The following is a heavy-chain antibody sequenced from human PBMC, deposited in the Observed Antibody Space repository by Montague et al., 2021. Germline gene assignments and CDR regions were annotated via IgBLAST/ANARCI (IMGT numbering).Heavy chain of an antibody. CDR2: IYDSGTT. CDR3: ARERDRYYYMDI. Sequence: SETLSLTCTVTGGSISVFYWSWIRQSPEKGLEWIGYIYDSGTTNYNPSLKSRVTISVDTSNNHFSLKLSSVTAADTAMYYCARERDRYYYMDIWGKGTTITVSS. V-gene: IGHV4-59*12. CDR1: GGSISVFY. J-gene: IGHJ6*03.